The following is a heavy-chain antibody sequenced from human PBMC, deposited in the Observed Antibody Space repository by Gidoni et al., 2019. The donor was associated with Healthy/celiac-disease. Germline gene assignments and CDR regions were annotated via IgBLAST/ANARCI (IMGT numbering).Heavy chain of an antibody. CDR2: INTNTGNP. J-gene: IGHJ4*02. V-gene: IGHV7-4-1*02. Sequence: QVQLVQSWSALKKPGASVKVSCKASGYTFTSYAMNWVRLSHGQGLEWMGWINTNTGNPTYAQGFTGRFVFSLDTSVSTAYLQISSLKAEDTAVYYCASGPHGYYDFWSGYYSREYFDYWGQGTLVTVSS. CDR3: ASGPHGYYDFWSGYYSREYFDY. CDR1: GYTFTSYA. D-gene: IGHD3-3*01.